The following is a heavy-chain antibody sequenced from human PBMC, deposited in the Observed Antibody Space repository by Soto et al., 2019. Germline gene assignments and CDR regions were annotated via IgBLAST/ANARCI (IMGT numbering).Heavy chain of an antibody. CDR3: AKDRHYPRDYFHY. Sequence: DVQLLESGGGLVQPGGSLRLSCAASGFRFSTYDMSWVRQAPGKGLEWVSVMSGSGSGTYYADSVKGRFTISRDNSKNTVFLHMDSLSAEDTAVYYCAKDRHYPRDYFHYWGQGTLVTVSS. D-gene: IGHD3-10*01. J-gene: IGHJ4*02. CDR1: GFRFSTYD. V-gene: IGHV3-23*01. CDR2: MSGSGSGT.